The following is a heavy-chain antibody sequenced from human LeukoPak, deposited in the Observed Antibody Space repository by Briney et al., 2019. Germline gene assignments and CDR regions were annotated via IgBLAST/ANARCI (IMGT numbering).Heavy chain of an antibody. J-gene: IGHJ4*02. D-gene: IGHD3-22*01. CDR2: ISSSSSTI. CDR3: ARVTRGDYYDSSGDYFDY. CDR1: GFIFSEYA. Sequence: GGSLRLSCVASGFIFSEYAMNWVRQAPGKGLEWVSYISSSSSTIYYADSVKGRFTISRDNAKNSLYLQMNSLRAEDTAVYYCARVTRGDYYDSSGDYFDYWGQGTLVTVSS. V-gene: IGHV3-48*01.